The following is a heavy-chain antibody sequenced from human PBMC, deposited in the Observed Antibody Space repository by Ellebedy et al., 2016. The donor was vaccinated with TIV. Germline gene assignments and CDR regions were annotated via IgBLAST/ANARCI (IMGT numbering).Heavy chain of an antibody. CDR3: ARDRGELDFDY. V-gene: IGHV1-18*01. D-gene: IGHD3-10*01. Sequence: ASVKVSCXASGYTFTSYGISWVRQAPGQGLEWMGWISVYNGNTNYAQKLQGRVTMTTDTSTSKAYMELRSLSSDDTAMYYCARDRGELDFDYWGQGTLVTVSS. CDR2: ISVYNGNT. J-gene: IGHJ4*02. CDR1: GYTFTSYG.